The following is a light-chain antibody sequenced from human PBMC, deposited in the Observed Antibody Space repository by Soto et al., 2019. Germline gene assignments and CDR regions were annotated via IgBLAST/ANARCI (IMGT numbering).Light chain of an antibody. CDR2: DVS. J-gene: IGLJ2*01. V-gene: IGLV2-14*03. Sequence: QSALAQAASVSGSPGQSITISCTGTTSDIGAYNYVSWYQHHPGKAPKVMIYDVSNRPSGVSIRFSGSKSGTTASLTISGLRAEDEADYYCSSYSSSSTLMIFGGGTKVT. CDR3: SSYSSSSTLMI. CDR1: TSDIGAYNY.